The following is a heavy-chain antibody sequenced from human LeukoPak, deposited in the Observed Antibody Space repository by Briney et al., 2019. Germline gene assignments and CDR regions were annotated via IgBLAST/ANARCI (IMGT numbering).Heavy chain of an antibody. J-gene: IGHJ4*02. V-gene: IGHV4-59*01. CDR3: ATFKDDYGDYDY. CDR2: IYYSGST. Sequence: SETLSLTCTVSGGSISSYYWSWIRQPPGKGLEWIGYIYYSGSTDYNPSFKSRLTISVDTSKNHFSLKLSSVTAADTAVYYCATFKDDYGDYDYWGQGTLVTVSS. D-gene: IGHD4-17*01. CDR1: GGSISSYY.